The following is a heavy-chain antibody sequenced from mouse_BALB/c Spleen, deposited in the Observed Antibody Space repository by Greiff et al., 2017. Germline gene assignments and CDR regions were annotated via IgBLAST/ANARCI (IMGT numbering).Heavy chain of an antibody. J-gene: IGHJ2*01. CDR1: GYSFTSYY. CDR3: ARSVYDYYYFDY. D-gene: IGHD2-4*01. CDR2: IFPGSGNT. V-gene: IGHV1-66*01. Sequence: VQLQQSGPELVKPGASVKISCKASGYSFTSYYIHWVKQRPGQGLEWIGWIFPGSGNTKYNEKFKGKATLTADTSSSTAYMQLSSLTSEDSAVYFCARSVYDYYYFDYWGQGTTLTVSS.